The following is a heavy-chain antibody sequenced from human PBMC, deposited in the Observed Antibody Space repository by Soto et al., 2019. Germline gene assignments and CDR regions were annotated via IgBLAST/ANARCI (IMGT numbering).Heavy chain of an antibody. J-gene: IGHJ4*02. CDR1: GFTLSRYI. V-gene: IGHV3-7*01. CDR2: IKEDGSEK. Sequence: GGSLRLSCVASGFTLSRYIMNWARQAPGKGLEWVANIKEDGSEKYYVDSVKGRFTISRDNAKNSLYLQMNSLRAEDTAVYYCVRDGDDSSRTIFDYWGQGTVVTVSS. CDR3: VRDGDDSSRTIFDY. D-gene: IGHD6-13*01.